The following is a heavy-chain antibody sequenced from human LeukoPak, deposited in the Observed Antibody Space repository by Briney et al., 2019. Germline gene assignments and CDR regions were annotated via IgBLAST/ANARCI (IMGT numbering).Heavy chain of an antibody. CDR2: IKEDGSEK. CDR1: GFTFSRYW. V-gene: IGHV3-7*01. Sequence: PGGSLRLSCAASGFTFSRYWMNWVRQAAGKGLEWVASIKEDGSEKSYVDSVKGLFTISRDNAKNSLCLQMNSLRAEDTAVYYCVSCGTTTCIFRLDHCGQGTLVTVSS. D-gene: IGHD2-2*01. CDR3: VSCGTTTCIFRLDH. J-gene: IGHJ4*02.